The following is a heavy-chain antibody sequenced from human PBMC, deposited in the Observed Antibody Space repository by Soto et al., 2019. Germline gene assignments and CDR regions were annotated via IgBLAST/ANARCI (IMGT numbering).Heavy chain of an antibody. CDR3: ARAWWSSSRWFDP. D-gene: IGHD6-6*01. Sequence: EVQLVETGGDLIQPGGSLRLSCEVTGFTVSSNYMSWVRQAPGKGLEWVSVIYSGGTTYSADSVKGRFTISRDDSKNTLYLQKNSLRAEDTAGYYCARAWWSSSRWFDPWGQGTLGTVSS. CDR2: IYSGGTT. CDR1: GFTVSSNY. V-gene: IGHV3-53*02. J-gene: IGHJ5*02.